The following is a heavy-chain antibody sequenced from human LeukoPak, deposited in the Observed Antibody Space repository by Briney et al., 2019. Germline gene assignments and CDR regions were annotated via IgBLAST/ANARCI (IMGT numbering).Heavy chain of an antibody. CDR2: IYYSGST. V-gene: IGHV4-59*01. CDR3: AREHNTVTTVD. CDR1: GGSISSYY. Sequence: SETLSLTCTVSGGSISSYYWSWIRQPPGKGLEWIGYIYYSGSTNYNPSLKSRVTISVDTSKNQFSLKLSSVTAAETAVYYCAREHNTVTTVDWGQGTLVTVSS. J-gene: IGHJ4*02. D-gene: IGHD4-17*01.